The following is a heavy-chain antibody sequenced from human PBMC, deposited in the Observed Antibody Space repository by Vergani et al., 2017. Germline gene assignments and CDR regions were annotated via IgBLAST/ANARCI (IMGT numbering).Heavy chain of an antibody. CDR2: TYYRSKWYN. D-gene: IGHD2-15*01. CDR1: GDSVSSNSAA. J-gene: IGHJ5*02. CDR3: ARGIVVVVAATPFVPSNWFDP. Sequence: QVQLQQSGPGLVKPSQTLSLTCAISGDSVSSNSAAWNWIRQSPSRGLEWLGRTYYRSKWYNDYAVSVKSRITINPDTSKNQFSLQLNSVTPEDTAVYYCARGIVVVVAATPFVPSNWFDPWGQGTLVTVSS. V-gene: IGHV6-1*01.